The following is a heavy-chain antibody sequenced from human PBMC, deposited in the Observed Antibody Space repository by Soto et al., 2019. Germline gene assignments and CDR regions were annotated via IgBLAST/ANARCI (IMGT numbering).Heavy chain of an antibody. CDR3: ARDTTTDSSGYYCSTNNFDY. Sequence: GSLRLSCTASGFTFSSYSMNWVRQAPGKGLEWVSSISSSSSYIYYADSVKGRFTISRDNAKNSLYLQMNGLRAEDTAVYYCARDTTTDSSGYYCSTNNFDYWGQGTLVTVSS. D-gene: IGHD3-22*01. V-gene: IGHV3-21*01. J-gene: IGHJ4*02. CDR1: GFTFSSYS. CDR2: ISSSSSYI.